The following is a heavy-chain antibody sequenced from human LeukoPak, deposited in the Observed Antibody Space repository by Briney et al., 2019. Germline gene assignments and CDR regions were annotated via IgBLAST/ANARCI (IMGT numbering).Heavy chain of an antibody. CDR1: GFTVSSNY. J-gene: IGHJ6*02. CDR3: ARENGYCSTTSCPMDV. CDR2: IYNADVGGST. V-gene: IGHV3-53*04. Sequence: GSLRLSCAASGFTVSSNYMSWIRQAPGKGLEWVSVIYNADVGGSTYYADSVRGRFTISRHNSKNTLYLQMNSLRAEDMAVYYCARENGYCSTTSCPMDVWGQGTTVTVSS. D-gene: IGHD2-2*01.